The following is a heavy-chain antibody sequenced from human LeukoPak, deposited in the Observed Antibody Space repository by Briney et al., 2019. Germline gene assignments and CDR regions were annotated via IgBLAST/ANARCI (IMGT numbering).Heavy chain of an antibody. CDR1: GGSISSSSYY. Sequence: PSETLSLTCTVSGGSISSSSYYWGWIRQPPGKGLEWIGNIYYSGSTYYNPSLKSRVTISVDTSKNQFSLKLSSVTAADTAVYFCARGSTLSLPNWFDPWGQGTLVTVSS. V-gene: IGHV4-39*01. D-gene: IGHD2/OR15-2a*01. J-gene: IGHJ5*02. CDR3: ARGSTLSLPNWFDP. CDR2: IYYSGST.